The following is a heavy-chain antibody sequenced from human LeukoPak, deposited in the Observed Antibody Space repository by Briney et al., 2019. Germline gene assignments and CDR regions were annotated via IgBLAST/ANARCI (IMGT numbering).Heavy chain of an antibody. Sequence: PGGSLRLSCAGAGFIFTDVWMSWVRQAPGKGLEWVGRIKSKSDGGTIDYAAPVKGRITVSRDDSRKTLSLELNDLKTEDTGVYYCTTDLDYWGQGTLVTVSS. CDR2: IKSKSDGGTI. CDR3: TTDLDY. J-gene: IGHJ4*02. V-gene: IGHV3-15*01. CDR1: GFIFTDVW.